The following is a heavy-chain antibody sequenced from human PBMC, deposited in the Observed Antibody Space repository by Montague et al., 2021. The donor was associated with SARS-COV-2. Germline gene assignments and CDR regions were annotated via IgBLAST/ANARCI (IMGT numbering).Heavy chain of an antibody. CDR2: INHSGST. V-gene: IGHV4-34*01. D-gene: IGHD3-9*01. CDR3: ARAPDYDILTGALTEGFDF. Sequence: SETLSLTCAVYGGSFSGYYWSWIRQPPGKGLEWIEEINHSGSTNYNPSLKSRVTISVDTSKSQFSLKVSSVTAADTVVYFCARAPDYDILTGALTEGFDFWGQGTLVTVSS. CDR1: GGSFSGYY. J-gene: IGHJ4*02.